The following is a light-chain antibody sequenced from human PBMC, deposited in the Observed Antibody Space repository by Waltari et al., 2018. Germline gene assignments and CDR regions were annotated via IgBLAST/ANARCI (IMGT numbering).Light chain of an antibody. CDR2: LNADGSH. J-gene: IGLJ3*02. Sequence: QLVLTQSLSASASLGAPVKLTCTLSSGHSSNIIAWLQQQPEKGPRFLMKLNADGSHSRGAEIPDRFSGSSSGAERYLTISSLQPEDEADYYCQTGGHGTWVFGGGTKLTVL. CDR1: SGHSSNI. V-gene: IGLV4-69*01. CDR3: QTGGHGTWV.